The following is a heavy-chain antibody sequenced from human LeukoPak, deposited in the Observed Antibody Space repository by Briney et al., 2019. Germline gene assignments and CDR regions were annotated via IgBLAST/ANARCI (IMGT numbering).Heavy chain of an antibody. J-gene: IGHJ3*02. CDR1: GGSFSGYY. D-gene: IGHD2-15*01. CDR2: INHSGST. CDR3: ARAELRPPHDAFDI. Sequence: SETLSLTCAVYGGSFSGYYWSWIRQPPGKGLEWIGEINHSGSTNYNPSLKSRVTISVDTSKNQFSLKLSSVTAADTAVYSCARAELRPPHDAFDIWGQGTMVTVSS. V-gene: IGHV4-34*01.